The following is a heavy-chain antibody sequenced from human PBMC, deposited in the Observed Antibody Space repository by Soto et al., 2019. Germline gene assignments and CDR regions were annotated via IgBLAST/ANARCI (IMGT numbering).Heavy chain of an antibody. CDR1: RFTFSHAW. CDR3: AVIRGWLDP. D-gene: IGHD1-26*01. V-gene: IGHV3-15*01. J-gene: IGHJ5*02. CDR2: IKSIPDSGTT. Sequence: PVGALRLSCAASRFTFSHAWMSWVRQAPGKGPEWVGHIKSIPDSGTTDYAAPVKGRFVISRDDSKSMVYLQMNSLKSEDTGVYYCAVIRGWLDPWGQGTQVTVSS.